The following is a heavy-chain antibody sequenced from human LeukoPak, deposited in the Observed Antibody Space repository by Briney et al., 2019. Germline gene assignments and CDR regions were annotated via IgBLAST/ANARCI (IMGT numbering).Heavy chain of an antibody. D-gene: IGHD2-15*01. CDR3: ARDGEGDEGWDY. J-gene: IGHJ4*02. Sequence: PSETLSLTCAVSGVSINVSITRHYWGWIRQSPGKGLEWIGRISYSGTNYNPSLKSRVTMSLDTSKNQFSLKLNSVTAADTALYFCARDGEGDEGWDYRSRGTLVTVSS. CDR1: GVSINVSITRHY. V-gene: IGHV4-59*11. CDR2: ISYSGT.